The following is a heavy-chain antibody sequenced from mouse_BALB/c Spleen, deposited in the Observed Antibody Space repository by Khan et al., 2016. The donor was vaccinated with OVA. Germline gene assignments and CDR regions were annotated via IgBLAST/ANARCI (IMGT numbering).Heavy chain of an antibody. CDR1: LYSFPHDF. CDR3: SRSGYGFGAY. V-gene: IGHV1-54*01. D-gene: IGHD3-1*01. CDR2: INPGSGFT. J-gene: IGHJ3*01. Sequence: QLQQSGAYLVRPGTSVKVSFNSSLYSFPHDFLYFLKHIPLHFLQWIGVINPGSGFTNYNETFKDKSTLTADKSSSTSYMQLSSLTSDDSAVYFCSRSGYGFGAYWGPGTLVTVSA.